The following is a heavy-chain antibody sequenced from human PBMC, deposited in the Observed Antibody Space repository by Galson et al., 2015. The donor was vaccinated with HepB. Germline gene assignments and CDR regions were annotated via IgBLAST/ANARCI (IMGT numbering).Heavy chain of an antibody. J-gene: IGHJ3*02. CDR3: ARDPSITMIVVDAFDI. D-gene: IGHD3-22*01. CDR1: GFTFSSYW. V-gene: IGHV3-74*01. Sequence: SLRLSCAASGFTFSSYWMHWVRQAPGEGLVWVSRINSDGSSTSYADSVKGRFTISRDNAKNTLYLQMNSLRAVDTAVYYCARDPSITMIVVDAFDIWGQGTMVTVSS. CDR2: INSDGSST.